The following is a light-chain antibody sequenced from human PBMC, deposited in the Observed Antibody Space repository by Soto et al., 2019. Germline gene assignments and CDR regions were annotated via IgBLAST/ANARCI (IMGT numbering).Light chain of an antibody. V-gene: IGLV2-14*01. CDR1: SSDVGGYNY. Sequence: QSALTQPASVSGSPGQSITISCTGTSSDVGGYNYVSWYQQHPGKAPKLMIYEVSTRPSGVSNRFSGSKSGNTAYLTISGLQAEDEADYYCSSYTSSSTRVFGGGTQLTVL. CDR2: EVS. J-gene: IGLJ3*02. CDR3: SSYTSSSTRV.